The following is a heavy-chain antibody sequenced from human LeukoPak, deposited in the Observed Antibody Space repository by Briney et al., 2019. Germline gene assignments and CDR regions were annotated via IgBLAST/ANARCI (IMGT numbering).Heavy chain of an antibody. D-gene: IGHD2-21*02. V-gene: IGHV3-21*01. CDR3: ARDYFYCGGDCFVDY. J-gene: IGHJ4*02. Sequence: GGSLRLSCAASGFTLSDYTMNWVRQAPGKGLEWVSSISGGSRSIYYADSVKGRFTISRDNAKNSLYLQVNSLRAEDTAVYYCARDYFYCGGDCFVDYWGQGTLVTVSS. CDR2: ISGGSRSI. CDR1: GFTLSDYT.